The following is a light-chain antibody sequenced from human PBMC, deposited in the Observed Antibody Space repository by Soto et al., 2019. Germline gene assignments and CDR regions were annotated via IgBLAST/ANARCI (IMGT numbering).Light chain of an antibody. CDR2: EVN. Sequence: QSALTQPPSVSGSPGQSVAISCTGTSSDVGSYNRVAWYQQPPGTAPKLIISEVNNRPSGVPDRFSGSKSGNTASLTISGLQAEDEADYYCSSYTSTNTYVFGTGTKATVL. V-gene: IGLV2-18*02. J-gene: IGLJ1*01. CDR1: SSDVGSYNR. CDR3: SSYTSTNTYV.